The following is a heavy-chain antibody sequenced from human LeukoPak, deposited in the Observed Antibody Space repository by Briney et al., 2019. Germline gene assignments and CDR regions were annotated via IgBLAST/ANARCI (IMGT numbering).Heavy chain of an antibody. J-gene: IGHJ4*02. CDR1: GFTFSSYA. D-gene: IGHD2-8*02. Sequence: PGGSLRLSCGASGFTFSSYAMNWVRQAPGKEMEWVSSISGNTGNTYVAEPVKGRFTISRDNSRNTLYLQMNTLRAKDTAIYYCAMGILGSCAGARCYPFDHWGQGALVTVSA. CDR3: AMGILGSCAGARCYPFDH. V-gene: IGHV3-23*01. CDR2: ISGNTGNT.